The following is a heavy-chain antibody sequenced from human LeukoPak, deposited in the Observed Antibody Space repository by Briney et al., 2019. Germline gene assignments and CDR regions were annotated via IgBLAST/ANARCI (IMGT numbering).Heavy chain of an antibody. Sequence: PGGSLRLSCAASGFTFRSYSMNWVRQAPGKGLEWVAAFSGISTDTYYADSVTGRFTISRDNSKNTLYLQMNSLRAEDTAIYYCAKDSGINGYYPFDSWGQGTLVTVSS. J-gene: IGHJ4*02. D-gene: IGHD5-18*01. CDR1: GFTFRSYS. V-gene: IGHV3-23*01. CDR2: FSGISTDT. CDR3: AKDSGINGYYPFDS.